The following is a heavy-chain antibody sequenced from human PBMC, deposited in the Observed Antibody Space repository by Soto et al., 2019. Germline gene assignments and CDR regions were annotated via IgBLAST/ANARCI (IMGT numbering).Heavy chain of an antibody. Sequence: QVQLQESGPGLVKPSQALSLTCTVSGGSITTTGYYWTWIRQRPGKGLEWIANIYYSGITYYNPSLKSRLTISVDTSKNQFSLQMKSVTAADTAVYYCAREIYASSKSTDVWGQGTTVTVSS. CDR3: AREIYASSKSTDV. D-gene: IGHD6-6*01. CDR1: GGSITTTGYY. J-gene: IGHJ6*02. CDR2: IYYSGIT. V-gene: IGHV4-31*03.